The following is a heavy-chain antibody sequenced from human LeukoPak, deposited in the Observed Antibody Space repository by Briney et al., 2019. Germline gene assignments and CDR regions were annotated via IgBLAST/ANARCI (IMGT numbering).Heavy chain of an antibody. CDR2: INANADKL. D-gene: IGHD3/OR15-3a*01. J-gene: IGHJ4*02. CDR3: AKRDYYESNDFYPLFDY. CDR1: GFIFSGYA. Sequence: GGSLRLSCAASGFIFSGYAMAWVRQAPGQGLEWVSGINANADKLFYADSVQGRFTISRDNSKNTLNLQMNSLRGEDTAVYYCAKRDYYESNDFYPLFDYWGQGTLVTVSS. V-gene: IGHV3-23*01.